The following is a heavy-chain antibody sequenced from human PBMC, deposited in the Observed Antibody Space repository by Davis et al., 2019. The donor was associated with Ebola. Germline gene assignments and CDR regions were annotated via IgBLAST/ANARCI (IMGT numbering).Heavy chain of an antibody. CDR3: ARTRYCSSTSCYYYYYMDV. Sequence: GESLKISCKGSGYSFTSYWISWVRQMPGKGLEWMGRIDPSDSYTNYSPSFQGHVTISADKSISTAYLQWSSLKASDTAMYYCARTRYCSSTSCYYYYYMDVWGKGTTVTVSS. D-gene: IGHD2-2*01. V-gene: IGHV5-10-1*01. CDR2: IDPSDSYT. J-gene: IGHJ6*03. CDR1: GYSFTSYW.